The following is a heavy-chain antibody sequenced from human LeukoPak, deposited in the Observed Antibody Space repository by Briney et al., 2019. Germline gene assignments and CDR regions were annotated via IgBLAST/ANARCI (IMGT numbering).Heavy chain of an antibody. CDR3: ARGYAYGPNYYFVY. Sequence: PSETLSLTCSFSGGSISNYYWSWVRQPPGKGLEWIGYIYYSGSTDYNPSLKSRVTISIDTSKNHFSLRLSSVTAADTASYYCARGYAYGPNYYFVYWGQGTLVTVSS. CDR2: IYYSGST. D-gene: IGHD5-18*01. J-gene: IGHJ4*02. CDR1: GGSISNYY. V-gene: IGHV4-59*01.